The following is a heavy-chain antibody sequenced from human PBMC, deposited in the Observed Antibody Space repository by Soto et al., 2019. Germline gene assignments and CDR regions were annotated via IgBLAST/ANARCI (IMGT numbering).Heavy chain of an antibody. V-gene: IGHV4-34*01. J-gene: IGHJ4*02. CDR2: INHLGST. D-gene: IGHD4-17*01. CDR3: ASAPYGDFFC. CDR1: GGSFNGYY. Sequence: SETLSLTCAVSGGSFNGYYWNWIRQPPGKGLEWIGEINHLGSTNYNPSLESRVTISVDTSNRQFSLTLSSVTAADTAVYYCASAPYGDFFCWGQGSRVTVS.